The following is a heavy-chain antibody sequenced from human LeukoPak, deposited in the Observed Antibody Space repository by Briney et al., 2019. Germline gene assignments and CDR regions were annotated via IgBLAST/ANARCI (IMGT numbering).Heavy chain of an antibody. V-gene: IGHV3-21*01. CDR3: ARSGWSFHSSGWYFGY. CDR2: ISSSSSYI. Sequence: GGSLRLSCAASGFTFSSYSMNWVRQAPGKGLEWVSSISSSSSYIYYADSVKGRFTISRDNAKNSLYLQMNSLRAEDTAVYHCARSGWSFHSSGWYFGYWGQGTLVTVSS. D-gene: IGHD6-19*01. CDR1: GFTFSSYS. J-gene: IGHJ4*02.